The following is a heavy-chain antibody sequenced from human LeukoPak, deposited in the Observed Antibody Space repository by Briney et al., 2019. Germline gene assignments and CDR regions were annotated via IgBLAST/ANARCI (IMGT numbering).Heavy chain of an antibody. CDR3: ARDQDYGSDY. D-gene: IGHD4-17*01. CDR2: IKQDGSEK. Sequence: GGSLRLSCAAPGFTFSSYWMSWVRQAPGKGLEWVANIKQDGSEKYYVDSVKGRFTISRDNAKNSLYLQMNSLRAEDTAVYYCARDQDYGSDYWGQGTLVTVSS. CDR1: GFTFSSYW. V-gene: IGHV3-7*01. J-gene: IGHJ4*02.